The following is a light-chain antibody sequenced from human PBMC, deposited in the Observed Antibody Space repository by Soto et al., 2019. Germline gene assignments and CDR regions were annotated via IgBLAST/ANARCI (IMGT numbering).Light chain of an antibody. CDR3: QQYNSYLT. V-gene: IGKV1-5*01. Sequence: DIQMTQSPSNLSASVGDRVTITCRASQSISSWLAWYQQKPGKAPKLLIYDASSLESGVPSRFSGSGSGTEFTLTISSLQPDDFATYYCQQYNSYLTFGQGTKVEIK. CDR2: DAS. CDR1: QSISSW. J-gene: IGKJ1*01.